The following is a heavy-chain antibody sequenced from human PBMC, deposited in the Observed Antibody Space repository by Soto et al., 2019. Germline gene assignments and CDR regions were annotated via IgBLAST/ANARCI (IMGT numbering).Heavy chain of an antibody. CDR3: AKDPLAAGGTGWFDS. CDR1: GFIFSNYA. V-gene: IGHV3-23*01. Sequence: GGSLRLSCVASGFIFSNYAMTWVRQAPGKGLEWVSGVSFNGDTTYYSDAVKGRFTISRDNFKNTLYLQMNSLRADDSALYYCAKDPLAAGGTGWFDSWGQGTLVTVSS. CDR2: VSFNGDTT. D-gene: IGHD6-13*01. J-gene: IGHJ5*01.